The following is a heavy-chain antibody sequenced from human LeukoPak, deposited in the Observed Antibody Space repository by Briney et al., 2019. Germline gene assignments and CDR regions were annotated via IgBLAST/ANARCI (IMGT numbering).Heavy chain of an antibody. CDR1: GYTFTSYG. V-gene: IGHV1-18*01. CDR2: ISAYNGNT. D-gene: IGHD6-13*01. CDR3: ARAIAAAGKSNWFDP. J-gene: IGHJ5*02. Sequence: GASVKVSCKASGYTFTSYGISWVRQAPGQGLEWMGWISAYNGNTNYAQKLQGRVTMTTDTSTSTASMELRSLRSDDTAVYYCARAIAAAGKSNWFDPWGQGTLVTVSS.